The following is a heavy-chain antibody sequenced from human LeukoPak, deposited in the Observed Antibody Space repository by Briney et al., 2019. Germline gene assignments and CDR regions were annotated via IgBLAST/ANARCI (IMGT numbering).Heavy chain of an antibody. D-gene: IGHD4-17*01. CDR3: AKDGHYGGLNWFDP. Sequence: GGSLRLSCAASGLTFSSYAMSWVRQAPGKGLEWVSAISGSGGSTYYADSVKGRFTISRDNSKNTLYLQMNSLRAEDTAVYYCAKDGHYGGLNWFDPWGQGTLVTVSS. V-gene: IGHV3-23*01. CDR1: GLTFSSYA. J-gene: IGHJ5*02. CDR2: ISGSGGST.